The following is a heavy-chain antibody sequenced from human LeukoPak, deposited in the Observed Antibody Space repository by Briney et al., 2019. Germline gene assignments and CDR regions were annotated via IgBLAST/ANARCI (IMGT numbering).Heavy chain of an antibody. CDR2: ISGSGGST. J-gene: IGHJ4*02. CDR3: ARVRSSGWCFDY. CDR1: GFTFSSYA. V-gene: IGHV3-23*01. D-gene: IGHD6-19*01. Sequence: GGSLRLSCAASGFTFSSYAMSWVRQAPGKGLEWVSAISGSGGSTYYADSVKGRFTISRDNAKNSLYLQMNSLRDEDTAVYYCARVRSSGWCFDYWGQGTLVTVSS.